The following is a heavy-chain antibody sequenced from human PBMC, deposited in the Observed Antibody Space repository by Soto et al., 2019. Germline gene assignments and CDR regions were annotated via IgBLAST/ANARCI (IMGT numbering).Heavy chain of an antibody. D-gene: IGHD2-21*02. Sequence: QVQLVQSGAEVKKPGASVKVSCKASGYTFTSYYMHWVRQAPGQGLEWMGIINPSGGSTSYAQKLQGRVTMTRDTSTSTVYMELSSLRSEDTAVYYCESDAEVVVVTAIGYWGKGTLVTVSS. CDR1: GYTFTSYY. CDR3: ESDAEVVVVTAIGY. CDR2: INPSGGST. J-gene: IGHJ4*02. V-gene: IGHV1-46*01.